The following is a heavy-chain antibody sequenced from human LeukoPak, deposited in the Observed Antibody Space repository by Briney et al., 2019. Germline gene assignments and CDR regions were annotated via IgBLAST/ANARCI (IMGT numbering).Heavy chain of an antibody. D-gene: IGHD1-26*01. V-gene: IGHV4-39*07. J-gene: IGHJ4*02. CDR1: GGSISSSSYY. CDR3: ARDQGWELRALDY. Sequence: SETLSLTCTVSGGSISSSSYYWGWIRQPPGKGLAWIGSIYYSGSTYYNPSLKSRVTISVDTSKNQFSLKLSSVTAADTAVYYCARDQGWELRALDYWGQGTLVTVSS. CDR2: IYYSGST.